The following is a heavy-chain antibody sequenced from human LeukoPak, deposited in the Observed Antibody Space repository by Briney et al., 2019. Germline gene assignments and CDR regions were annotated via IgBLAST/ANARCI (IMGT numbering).Heavy chain of an antibody. J-gene: IGHJ3*02. CDR3: ARERTVTDAFDI. CDR2: INPNSGGT. Sequence: ASVKVSCKASGYTFTGYYMHWVRQAPGQGLEWMGWINPNSGGTNYAQKFQGRVTMTRDTSTNTVYMELYSLRSEDTAVYYCARERTVTDAFDIWGQGTMVTVSS. CDR1: GYTFTGYY. D-gene: IGHD3/OR15-3a*01. V-gene: IGHV1-2*02.